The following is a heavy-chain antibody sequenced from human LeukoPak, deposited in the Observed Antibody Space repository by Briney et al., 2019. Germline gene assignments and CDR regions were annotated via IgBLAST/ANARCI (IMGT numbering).Heavy chain of an antibody. D-gene: IGHD3-10*01. Sequence: GESLKISCKGSGYSFTSYWIGWVRQMPGKGLEWMGIIYPGDSDTRYSPSFQGQVTISADKSISTAYLQWSSLKASDTAMYYCARSPLWFGEPVAFDIWGQGTMVTVSS. CDR3: ARSPLWFGEPVAFDI. J-gene: IGHJ3*02. CDR1: GYSFTSYW. CDR2: IYPGDSDT. V-gene: IGHV5-51*01.